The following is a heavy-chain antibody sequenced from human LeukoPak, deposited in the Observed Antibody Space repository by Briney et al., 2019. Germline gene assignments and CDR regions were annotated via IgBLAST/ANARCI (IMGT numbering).Heavy chain of an antibody. D-gene: IGHD3-22*01. CDR1: GFTFSSYA. V-gene: IGHV3-33*01. J-gene: IGHJ4*02. CDR3: ARGVDYYDSSGTIDY. Sequence: GGSLRLSCAASGFTFSSYAMHWVRQAPGKGLEWVAVVWYDGSKTYSADSVKGRITISRDDSKNTLYLQMNSLRAEDTAVYYCARGVDYYDSSGTIDYWGQGTLVAVSS. CDR2: VWYDGSKT.